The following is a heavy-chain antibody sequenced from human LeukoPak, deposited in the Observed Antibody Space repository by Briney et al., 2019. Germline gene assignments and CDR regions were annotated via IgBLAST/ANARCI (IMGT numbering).Heavy chain of an antibody. V-gene: IGHV1-46*01. Sequence: ASVKVSCKASGYTFTSYYMHWVRQAPGQGLEWMGIINPSGGSTSYAQKFQGRVTMTRDPSTSTVYMELSSLRSEDTAVYYCATYSSSSGYYYYGMDVWGQGTTVTVSS. D-gene: IGHD6-6*01. CDR3: ATYSSSSGYYYYGMDV. CDR1: GYTFTSYY. CDR2: INPSGGST. J-gene: IGHJ6*02.